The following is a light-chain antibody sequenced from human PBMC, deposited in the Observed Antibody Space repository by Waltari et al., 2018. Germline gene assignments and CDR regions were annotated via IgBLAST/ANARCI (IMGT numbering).Light chain of an antibody. CDR2: SND. CDR3: AAWDGSLNAYV. Sequence: QSVLTQPPSASGTPGQRVTISCSGSSSHIGSKTVNWYQQLPGTAPKLLIYSNDQRPSGIPDRFSGSKSGTSASLAISGLQSEDEADYHCAAWDGSLNAYVFGGGTKVTVL. V-gene: IGLV1-44*01. CDR1: SSHIGSKT. J-gene: IGLJ1*01.